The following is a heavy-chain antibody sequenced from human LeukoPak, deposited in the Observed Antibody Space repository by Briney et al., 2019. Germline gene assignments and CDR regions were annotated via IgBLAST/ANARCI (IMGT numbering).Heavy chain of an antibody. V-gene: IGHV3-23*01. CDR3: AKKGPYYYDSSGYSLPTEYFQH. CDR2: ISGSGGST. CDR1: GFTFSSYW. J-gene: IGHJ1*01. D-gene: IGHD3-22*01. Sequence: GGSLRLSCAASGFTFSSYWMTWVRQAPGKGLEWVSAISGSGGSTYYADSVKGRFTISRDNSKNTLYLQMNSLRAEDTAVYYCAKKGPYYYDSSGYSLPTEYFQHWGQGTLVTVSS.